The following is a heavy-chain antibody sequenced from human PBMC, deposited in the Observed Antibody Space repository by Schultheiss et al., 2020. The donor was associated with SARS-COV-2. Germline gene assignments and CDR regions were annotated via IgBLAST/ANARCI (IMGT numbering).Heavy chain of an antibody. Sequence: GGSLRLSCAASGFTFSNAWMSWVRQAPGKGLEWVGRIKSKTDGGTTDYAAPVKGRFTISRDDSKNTLYLQMNSLKTEDTAVYYCTTGFLDYDFWSGYDYWGQGTLVTVSS. J-gene: IGHJ4*02. CDR2: IKSKTDGGTT. V-gene: IGHV3-15*01. CDR1: GFTFSNAW. D-gene: IGHD3-3*01. CDR3: TTGFLDYDFWSGYDY.